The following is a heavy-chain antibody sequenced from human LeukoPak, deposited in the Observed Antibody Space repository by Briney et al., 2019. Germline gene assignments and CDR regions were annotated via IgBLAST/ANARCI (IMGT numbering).Heavy chain of an antibody. CDR2: IRVSDGYT. Sequence: PGGSLRLSCAASGFTLDNYAMTWARQAPGKGLEWASAIRVSDGYTYYADSVQGRFIISRDKSKNTVSLQMNSLTGDDTALYYCARVAGSYSIRPFDFWGQGTVVIVSS. CDR3: ARVAGSYSIRPFDF. V-gene: IGHV3-23*01. J-gene: IGHJ4*02. D-gene: IGHD1-26*01. CDR1: GFTLDNYA.